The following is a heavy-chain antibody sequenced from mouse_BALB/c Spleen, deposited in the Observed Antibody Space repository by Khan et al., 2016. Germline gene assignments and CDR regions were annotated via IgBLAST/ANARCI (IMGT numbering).Heavy chain of an antibody. D-gene: IGHD1-1*01. Sequence: EVQLVETGGGLVQPKGSLKLSCAASGFTFNTNAMNWVRQAQGKGLEWVARIRSKSNNYATYYADSVKDRFTISRDDSQSILNLQMNNLKTEDTAMYYCVRDFYYYGRGGCFDVWGAGTTVTVSS. CDR1: GFTFNTNA. J-gene: IGHJ1*01. V-gene: IGHV10S3*01. CDR2: IRSKSNNYAT. CDR3: VRDFYYYGRGGCFDV.